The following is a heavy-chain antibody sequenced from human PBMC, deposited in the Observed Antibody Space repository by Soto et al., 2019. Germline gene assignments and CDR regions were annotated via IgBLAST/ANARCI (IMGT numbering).Heavy chain of an antibody. CDR3: ARHGLTAYMAYYFDL. CDR2: IYYSGST. Sequence: SENLSLTCTFSGGSLSSPHDYWAWVRPSPGRGLEWIGSIYYSGSTYYSPSLKSRISLSVDTSKNQFSLTLTSVTAADTAVYFCARHGLTAYMAYYFDLWGQGTLVTVSS. CDR1: GGSLSSPHDY. D-gene: IGHD3-16*01. J-gene: IGHJ4*02. V-gene: IGHV4-39*01.